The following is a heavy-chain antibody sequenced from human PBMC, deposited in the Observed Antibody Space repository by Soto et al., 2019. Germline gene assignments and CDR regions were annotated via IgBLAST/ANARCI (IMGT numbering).Heavy chain of an antibody. D-gene: IGHD3-22*01. J-gene: IGHJ4*02. Sequence: ASVKVSCKASGYTFTSYGISWVRQAPGQGLEWMGWISAYNGNTNYAQKLQGRVTMTTDTSTSTAYMELRSLRSDDTTVYYCARDYYDSSDTTLSNHFDYWGQGTLVTVSS. V-gene: IGHV1-18*04. CDR3: ARDYYDSSDTTLSNHFDY. CDR1: GYTFTSYG. CDR2: ISAYNGNT.